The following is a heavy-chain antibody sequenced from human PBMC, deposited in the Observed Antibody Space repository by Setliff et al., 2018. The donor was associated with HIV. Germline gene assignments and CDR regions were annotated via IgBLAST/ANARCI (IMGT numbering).Heavy chain of an antibody. J-gene: IGHJ4*02. D-gene: IGHD6-13*01. CDR1: GGSISSFY. V-gene: IGHV4-59*12. CDR3: ARETFLASAGTGDY. Sequence: SETLSLTCTVSGGSISSFYWTWIRQPPGKGLEWIGYIYYSGSTYYNPSLKSRVTISVDTSKNQFSLRLSSVTAADTAVYYCARETFLASAGTGDYWGQGTLVTVSS. CDR2: IYYSGST.